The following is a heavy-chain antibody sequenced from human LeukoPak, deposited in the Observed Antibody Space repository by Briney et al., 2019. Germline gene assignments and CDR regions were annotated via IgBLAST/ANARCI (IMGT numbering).Heavy chain of an antibody. CDR2: ISYSGSI. D-gene: IGHD3-22*01. Sequence: PSETLSLTCTVSGASISSHYWSWIRQPPGKGLEWIGYISYSGSINYNPSLRSRVTISVDTSKNQFSLKLSSVTAADTAVYYCAREVSGSLDYWGQGTLVTVSS. CDR1: GASISSHY. J-gene: IGHJ4*02. V-gene: IGHV4-59*11. CDR3: AREVSGSLDY.